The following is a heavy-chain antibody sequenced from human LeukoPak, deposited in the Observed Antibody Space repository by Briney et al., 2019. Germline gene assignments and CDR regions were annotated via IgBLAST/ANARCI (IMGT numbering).Heavy chain of an antibody. V-gene: IGHV3-48*03. CDR1: GFTFSSYE. CDR3: ARDGGYSGYFIDY. D-gene: IGHD5-12*01. J-gene: IGHJ4*02. Sequence: PGGSLRLSCAASGFTFSSYEMNWVRQAPGKGLKWVSYISSSGSTIYYADSVKGRFTISRDNAKNSLYLQMNSLRAEDTAVYYCARDGGYSGYFIDYWGQGTLVTVSS. CDR2: ISSSGSTI.